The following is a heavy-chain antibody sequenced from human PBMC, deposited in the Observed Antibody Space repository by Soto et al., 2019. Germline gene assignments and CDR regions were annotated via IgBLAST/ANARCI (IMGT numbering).Heavy chain of an antibody. Sequence: SDTLSLTCTVSGGSLSSGDYYWSWIRQPPGKGLEWIGYIYYSGSTYYNPSLKSRVTISVDTSKNQFSLKLSSVTAADTAVYYCDRAFDILTRYYFDYWGQGTLVTVSS. CDR3: DRAFDILTRYYFDY. V-gene: IGHV4-30-4*02. CDR1: GGSLSSGDYY. J-gene: IGHJ4*02. D-gene: IGHD3-9*01. CDR2: IYYSGST.